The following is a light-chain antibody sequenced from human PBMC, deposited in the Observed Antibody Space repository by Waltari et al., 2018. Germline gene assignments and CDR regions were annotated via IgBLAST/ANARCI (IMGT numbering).Light chain of an antibody. Sequence: DTVMTQSPDSLAVSLGERATINCKSSQSVLYHSNNHNYLAWYQQKPGQPPRLLIYWASTRESGVPDRFSGSGSGTDFTLTISSLQAEDVAVYYCQQYYSPPWTFGQGTKEEIK. J-gene: IGKJ1*01. CDR2: WAS. V-gene: IGKV4-1*01. CDR3: QQYYSPPWT. CDR1: QSVLYHSNNHNY.